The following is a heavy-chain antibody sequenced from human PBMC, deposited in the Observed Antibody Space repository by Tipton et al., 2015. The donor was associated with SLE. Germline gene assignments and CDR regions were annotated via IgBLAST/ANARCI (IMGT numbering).Heavy chain of an antibody. J-gene: IGHJ4*02. CDR3: ATQLVDYFDY. D-gene: IGHD6-6*01. CDR2: IRYHGSNK. Sequence: SLRLSCAASGFTFSTYGMHWVRQAPGKGLEWVAFIRYHGSNKNYADSVKGRFTISRDNSKNTLYLQMNSLRAEDTAVYYCATQLVDYFDYWGQGTLVTVSS. V-gene: IGHV3-30*02. CDR1: GFTFSTYG.